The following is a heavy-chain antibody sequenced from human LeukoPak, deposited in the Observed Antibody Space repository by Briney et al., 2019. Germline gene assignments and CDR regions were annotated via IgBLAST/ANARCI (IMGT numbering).Heavy chain of an antibody. Sequence: ASVKVSCKASGYTFTRYGISWVRQAPGQGPEWMVWISAFNGNTNYAQKLQGRVTMTTDTSTSTAYMELRSLRSDDTAVYYCARDKSFYYDSSGYYTTQAFDMWGQGTVVTVSS. V-gene: IGHV1-18*01. CDR3: ARDKSFYYDSSGYYTTQAFDM. J-gene: IGHJ3*02. D-gene: IGHD3-22*01. CDR2: ISAFNGNT. CDR1: GYTFTRYG.